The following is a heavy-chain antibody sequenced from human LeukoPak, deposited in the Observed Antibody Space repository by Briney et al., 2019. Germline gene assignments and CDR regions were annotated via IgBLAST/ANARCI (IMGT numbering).Heavy chain of an antibody. D-gene: IGHD2-21*02. V-gene: IGHV3-30-3*01. CDR3: ARGFRMVVVTAIYYYYGLDV. CDR1: GFTFSSYA. Sequence: PGGSLRLSCAAFGFTFSSYAMHWVRQAPGKGLEWVAVISYDGSNTFYADSVKGRFTISSDTSKNTLYLQMNTLKPEDTAVYYCARGFRMVVVTAIYYYYGLDVWGQETTVTVSS. CDR2: ISYDGSNT. J-gene: IGHJ6*02.